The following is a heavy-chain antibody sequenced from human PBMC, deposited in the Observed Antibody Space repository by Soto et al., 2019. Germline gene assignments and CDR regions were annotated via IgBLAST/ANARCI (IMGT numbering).Heavy chain of an antibody. J-gene: IGHJ5*02. D-gene: IGHD2-2*02. CDR3: ATLNQIPPTDWFDP. CDR1: GSTFSSYS. Sequence: GGSLRLSCAASGSTFSSYSMNWVRQAPGKGLEWVSSISSSSSYIYYADSVKGRFTISRDNAKNSLYLQMNSLRAEDTAVYYCATLNQIPPTDWFDPWGQGTLVTVSS. CDR2: ISSSSSYI. V-gene: IGHV3-21*01.